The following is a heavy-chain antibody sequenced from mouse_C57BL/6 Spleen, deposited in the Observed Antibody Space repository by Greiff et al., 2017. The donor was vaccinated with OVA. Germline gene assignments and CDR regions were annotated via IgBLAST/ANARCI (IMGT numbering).Heavy chain of an antibody. D-gene: IGHD2-3*01. J-gene: IGHJ4*01. CDR1: GYAFTNYL. Sequence: QVQLQQSGAELVRPGTSVKVSCKASGYAFTNYLIEWVKQRPGQGLEWIGVINPGSGGTNYNEKFKGKATLTADKSSSTAYMQLSSLTSEDSAVYFCARSERWSYYYAMDYWGQGTSVTVSS. V-gene: IGHV1-54*01. CDR2: INPGSGGT. CDR3: ARSERWSYYYAMDY.